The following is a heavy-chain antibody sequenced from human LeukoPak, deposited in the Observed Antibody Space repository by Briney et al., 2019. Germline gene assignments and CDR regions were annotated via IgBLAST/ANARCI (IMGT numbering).Heavy chain of an antibody. D-gene: IGHD3-10*01. CDR1: GYTFSSYA. V-gene: IGHV1-3*01. Sequence: DSVKVSCKASGYTFSSYAMHWVRQAPGQRLEWMGWINVGNGNTKYSQKFQGRVTITRDTSASTVYMELSSLRSEDTAVYYCARDRTVRGVIRNWFDPWGQGTLVTVSS. J-gene: IGHJ5*02. CDR2: INVGNGNT. CDR3: ARDRTVRGVIRNWFDP.